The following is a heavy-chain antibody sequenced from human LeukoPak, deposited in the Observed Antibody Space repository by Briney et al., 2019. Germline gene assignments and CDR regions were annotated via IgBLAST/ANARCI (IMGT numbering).Heavy chain of an antibody. V-gene: IGHV4-30-4*01. CDR1: GDSISSGDYY. CDR3: ARVDPGEGLVTFDY. Sequence: SETLSLTCTVSGDSISSGDYYWSWIRQPPGKGLEWIGNIYSSGSTYYNPSLKSRVTISVDTSKNQFSLKLSSATAADTAVYYCARVDPGEGLVTFDYWGQGTLVTVSS. J-gene: IGHJ4*02. CDR2: IYSSGST. D-gene: IGHD3/OR15-3a*01.